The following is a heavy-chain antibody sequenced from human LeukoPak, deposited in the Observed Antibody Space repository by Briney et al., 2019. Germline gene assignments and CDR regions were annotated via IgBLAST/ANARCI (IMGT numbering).Heavy chain of an antibody. CDR2: IYYSGST. Sequence: SETLSLTCTVSGGSVSSGSYYWSWIRQPPGKGLEWIGYIYYSGSTNYNPSLKSRVTISVDTSKNQFSLKLSSVTAADTAVYYCARASGWYPNQYGYWGQGTLVTVSS. V-gene: IGHV4-61*01. CDR3: ARASGWYPNQYGY. D-gene: IGHD6-19*01. J-gene: IGHJ4*02. CDR1: GGSVSSGSYY.